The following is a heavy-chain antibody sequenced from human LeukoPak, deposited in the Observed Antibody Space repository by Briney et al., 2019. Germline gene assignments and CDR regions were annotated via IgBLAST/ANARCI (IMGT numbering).Heavy chain of an antibody. CDR1: GFTFSSYS. J-gene: IGHJ4*02. D-gene: IGHD3-10*01. Sequence: GGSLRLSCAASGFTFSSYSMNWVRQAPGKGLEWVSSISGSSSYINYADSVKGRFTISRDNAQNSLFLQLNSLRAEDTAVYYCASLWFGDYWGQGTLVTVSS. CDR3: ASLWFGDY. CDR2: ISGSSSYI. V-gene: IGHV3-21*04.